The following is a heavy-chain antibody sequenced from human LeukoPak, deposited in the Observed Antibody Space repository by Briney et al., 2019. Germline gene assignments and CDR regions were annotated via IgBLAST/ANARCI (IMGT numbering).Heavy chain of an antibody. CDR2: ISSRSSYI. CDR1: GFTFSSYS. J-gene: IGHJ4*02. D-gene: IGHD3-22*01. Sequence: PGGSLRLSCAASGFTFSSYSMNWVRQAPGKGLEWVSSISSRSSYIYYADSVKGRFTISRDNAKNSLYLQMNSLRAEDTAVYYCARATRYYYDSSGYDYWGQGTLVTVSS. V-gene: IGHV3-21*01. CDR3: ARATRYYYDSSGYDY.